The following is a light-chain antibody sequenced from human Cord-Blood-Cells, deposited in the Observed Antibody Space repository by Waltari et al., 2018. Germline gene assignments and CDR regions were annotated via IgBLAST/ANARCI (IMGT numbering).Light chain of an antibody. V-gene: IGKV3-15*01. J-gene: IGKJ2*01. CDR2: GAS. Sequence: EIVMTQSPATLSVSPGERATLSCRASQSVSSNLAWYQQKPGQAPRLIIYGASTRATGIPARFSGSGSGTEFTLTISSLRSEDFAVYYCQQYNNWPPDTFGQGTKLEIK. CDR3: QQYNNWPPDT. CDR1: QSVSSN.